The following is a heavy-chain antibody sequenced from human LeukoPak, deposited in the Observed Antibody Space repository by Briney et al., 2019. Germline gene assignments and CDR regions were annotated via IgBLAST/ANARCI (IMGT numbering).Heavy chain of an antibody. V-gene: IGHV3-23*01. CDR3: TVNYCSGATCYMY. CDR1: GFTFSSYA. CDR2: ISGSGGST. Sequence: GGSLRLSCAASGFTFSSYAMSWVRQAPGKGLEWVSAISGSGGSTYYADSVKGRFTISRDNAKSTVYLQMNSLRAEDTAVYYCTVNYCSGATCYMYWGQGTLVTVSS. J-gene: IGHJ4*02. D-gene: IGHD2-15*01.